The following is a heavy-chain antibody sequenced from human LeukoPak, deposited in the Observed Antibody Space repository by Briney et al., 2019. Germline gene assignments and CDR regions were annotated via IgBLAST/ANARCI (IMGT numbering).Heavy chain of an antibody. CDR1: GFTFSILD. Sequence: GGSLRLSCAASGFTFSILDMSWVRQAPGKGLEWVSAISGNGGRTCYADSVKGRFTISRDNTKNTLYLQMNSLRAEDTAVYYCAKDMWELLPHGAFDIWGQGTMVTVSS. J-gene: IGHJ3*02. D-gene: IGHD1-26*01. CDR2: ISGNGGRT. CDR3: AKDMWELLPHGAFDI. V-gene: IGHV3-23*01.